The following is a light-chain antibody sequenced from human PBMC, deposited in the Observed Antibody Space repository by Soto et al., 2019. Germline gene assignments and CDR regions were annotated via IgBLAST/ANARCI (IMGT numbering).Light chain of an antibody. J-gene: IGKJ2*01. CDR1: QSISSW. Sequence: DIQMTQSPSTLSASVGDKVTITCRASQSISSWLAWYQQKPGKAPNLLIYKASSLESGVPSRFSGSGSGTEFTLTLSSLQPDDFATYYCQQYNSNPYTFGQGTEVEI. CDR2: KAS. CDR3: QQYNSNPYT. V-gene: IGKV1-5*03.